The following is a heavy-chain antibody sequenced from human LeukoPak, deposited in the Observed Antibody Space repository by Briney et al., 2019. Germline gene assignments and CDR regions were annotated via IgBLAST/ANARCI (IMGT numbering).Heavy chain of an antibody. CDR3: ARQGGKGDYGDYSLLGY. D-gene: IGHD4-17*01. CDR2: IYYSGST. J-gene: IGHJ4*02. Sequence: PSETLSLTCTVSGGSISSSSYYWGWIRQPPGKGLEWIGSIYYSGSTYYNPSLKSRVTISVDTSKNQFSLKLSSVTAADTAVYYCARQGGKGDYGDYSLLGYWGQGTLVTVSS. CDR1: GGSISSSSYY. V-gene: IGHV4-39*01.